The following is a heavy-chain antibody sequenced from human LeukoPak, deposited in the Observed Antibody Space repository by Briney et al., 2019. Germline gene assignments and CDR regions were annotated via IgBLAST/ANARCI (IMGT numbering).Heavy chain of an antibody. Sequence: GGSLRLSCAASGFTFDDYAMNWVRQAPGKGLEWVAVIWHDGSKKYHADSVKGRFTISRDNSKNTLNLQMNSLRVEDTAVYYCAAYYYDSSGYDLRFYWGQGTLVTVSS. CDR1: GFTFDDYA. CDR2: IWHDGSKK. D-gene: IGHD3-22*01. V-gene: IGHV3-33*08. J-gene: IGHJ4*02. CDR3: AAYYYDSSGYDLRFY.